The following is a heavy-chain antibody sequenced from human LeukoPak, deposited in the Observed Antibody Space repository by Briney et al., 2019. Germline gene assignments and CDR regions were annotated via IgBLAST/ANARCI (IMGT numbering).Heavy chain of an antibody. J-gene: IGHJ4*02. D-gene: IGHD5-12*01. CDR1: GYTFTSYY. V-gene: IGHV1-46*01. Sequence: ASVKVSCKASGYTFTSYYTHWVRQAPGQGLEWMGIINPSGGSTSYAQKFQGRVTMTRDMSTSTVYMELSSLRSEDTAVYYCARGYSGYDGCDYWGQGTLVTVSS. CDR2: INPSGGST. CDR3: ARGYSGYDGCDY.